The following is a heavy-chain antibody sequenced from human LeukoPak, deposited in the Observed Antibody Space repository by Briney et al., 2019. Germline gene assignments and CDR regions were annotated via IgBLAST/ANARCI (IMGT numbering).Heavy chain of an antibody. CDR2: ITGSGGST. Sequence: GGSLRLSCAASGFTFNNYAMSWVRQAPGKGLEWVPSITGSGGSTYYADSVKGRFTISRDNSKTPLYLQMNSLRAEDTAVYYCAKDHRYYYGSGSPTYDYWGQGTLVTVSS. D-gene: IGHD3-10*01. CDR1: GFTFNNYA. CDR3: AKDHRYYYGSGSPTYDY. V-gene: IGHV3-23*01. J-gene: IGHJ4*02.